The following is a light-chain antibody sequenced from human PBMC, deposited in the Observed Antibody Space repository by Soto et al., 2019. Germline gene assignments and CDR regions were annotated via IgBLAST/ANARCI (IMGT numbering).Light chain of an antibody. Sequence: QSVLTQPASVSGSPGQSITISCTGTSSDVGAYNHVSWYQQHPGKAPKLIISEVSNRPSGISNRFSGSKSGNTASLTISGLQTEDEADYYCRSYTTRSTLVFGGGTKLTVL. J-gene: IGLJ2*01. CDR3: RSYTTRSTLV. CDR1: SSDVGAYNH. V-gene: IGLV2-14*01. CDR2: EVS.